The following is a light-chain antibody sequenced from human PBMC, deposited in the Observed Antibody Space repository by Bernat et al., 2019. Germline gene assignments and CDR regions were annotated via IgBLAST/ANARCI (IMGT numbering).Light chain of an antibody. CDR1: QSVSSSY. CDR3: QQFGSSPFT. CDR2: GAS. J-gene: IGKJ3*01. Sequence: ETVLTQSPGTLSLSPGERATLSCRASQSVSSSYLVWYQQTPGQAPRLLIYGASIRAAGIPDRFSGSGSGTDFTLTISRLEPEDFAVYYCQQFGSSPFTFGPGTKVDIK. V-gene: IGKV3-20*01.